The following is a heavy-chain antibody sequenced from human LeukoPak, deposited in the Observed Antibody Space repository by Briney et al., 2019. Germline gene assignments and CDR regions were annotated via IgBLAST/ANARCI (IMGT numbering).Heavy chain of an antibody. J-gene: IGHJ4*02. CDR1: GYTFTSYD. V-gene: IGHV1-46*01. CDR3: ARGGRDILTGYYMSGLFDY. CDR2: INPSGGST. Sequence: ASVKVSCKASGYTFTSYDINWVRQAPGQGLEWMGIINPSGGSTSYAQKFQGRVTMTRDMSTSTVYMELSSLRSEDTAVYYCARGGRDILTGYYMSGLFDYWGQGTLVTVSS. D-gene: IGHD3-9*01.